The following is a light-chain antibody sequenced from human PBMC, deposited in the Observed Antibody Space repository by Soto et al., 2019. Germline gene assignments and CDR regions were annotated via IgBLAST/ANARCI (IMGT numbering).Light chain of an antibody. CDR3: QQGNSFPYT. CDR2: AAS. Sequence: DILVTQSPSSLSASVGDRVTITCRASQSVSRFLNWYQQKPGKAPKLLIYAASSLESGVPSRFSGGGSGTDFTLTISSLQPEDFATYYCQQGNSFPYTFGQGTKLEIK. CDR1: QSVSRF. J-gene: IGKJ2*01. V-gene: IGKV1-39*01.